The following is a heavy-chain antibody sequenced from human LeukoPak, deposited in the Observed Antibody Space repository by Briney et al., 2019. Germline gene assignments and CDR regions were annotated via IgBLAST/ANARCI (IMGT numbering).Heavy chain of an antibody. V-gene: IGHV4-59*01. Sequence: SETLSLTCTVSGGSISSYYWSWIRQTPGKGLEWIGYIYYSGSTNYNPSLKSRVTISVDTSKNQFSLKLSSVTAADTAVYYCARDGYSYGGDAFDIWGQGTMITVSS. CDR2: IYYSGST. D-gene: IGHD5-18*01. CDR1: GGSISSYY. J-gene: IGHJ3*02. CDR3: ARDGYSYGGDAFDI.